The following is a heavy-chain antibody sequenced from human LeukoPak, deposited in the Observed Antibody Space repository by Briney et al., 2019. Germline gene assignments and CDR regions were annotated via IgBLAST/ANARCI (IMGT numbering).Heavy chain of an antibody. Sequence: GGSLRLSCAASGFSFVSYSMNWVRQAPGKGLEWVAFIRYDGSNKYYADSVKGRFTISRDNSKNTLYLQMNSLRAEDTAVYYCAKEERLCSSTSCYSTPSFQPQSEPDYWGQGTLVTVSS. J-gene: IGHJ4*02. CDR1: GFSFVSYS. V-gene: IGHV3-30*02. CDR2: IRYDGSNK. D-gene: IGHD2-2*02. CDR3: AKEERLCSSTSCYSTPSFQPQSEPDY.